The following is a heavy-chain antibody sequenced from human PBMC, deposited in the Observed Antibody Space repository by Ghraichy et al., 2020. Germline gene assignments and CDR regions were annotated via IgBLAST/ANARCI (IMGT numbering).Heavy chain of an antibody. V-gene: IGHV7-4-1*02. CDR1: GYTFTSYA. CDR3: ARDLNSGWYHIINYYYYGMDV. J-gene: IGHJ6*02. Sequence: ASVKVSCKASGYTFTSYAMNWVRQAPGQGLEWMGWINTNTGNPTYAQGFTGLFVFSLYTSVSTAYLQISSLKAEDTAVYYCARDLNSGWYHIINYYYYGMDVWGQGTTVTVSS. CDR2: INTNTGNP. D-gene: IGHD6-19*01.